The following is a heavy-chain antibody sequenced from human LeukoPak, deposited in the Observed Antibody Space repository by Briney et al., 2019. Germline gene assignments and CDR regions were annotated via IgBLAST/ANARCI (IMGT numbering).Heavy chain of an antibody. CDR1: GFTVSSSY. D-gene: IGHD5-24*01. CDR3: AKSGYNRFDY. V-gene: IGHV3-66*01. J-gene: IGHJ4*02. CDR2: IYSGGTT. Sequence: GGSLRLSCAASGFTVSSSYMSWVRQAPGKGLEWVSVIYSGGTTSYADSVKGRFTISRDNSKNTLYLQMNSLRADDTAVYYCAKSGYNRFDYWGQGTLVTVSS.